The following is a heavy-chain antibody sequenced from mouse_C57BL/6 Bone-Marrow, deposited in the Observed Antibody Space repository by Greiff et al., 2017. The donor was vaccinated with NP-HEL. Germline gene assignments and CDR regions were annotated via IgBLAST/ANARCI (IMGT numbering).Heavy chain of an antibody. Sequence: EVKLMESGPGLVKPSQSLSLTCSVTGYSITSGYYWNWIRRFPGNKLEWVGSISYDGSNTYSPSLKNRISLTRDTSKNQFFLKLNSVTAEDTATYYCARAYGNYLDYWGQGTTLTVSS. J-gene: IGHJ2*01. CDR3: ARAYGNYLDY. CDR2: ISYDGSN. CDR1: GYSITSGYY. V-gene: IGHV3-6*01. D-gene: IGHD2-10*02.